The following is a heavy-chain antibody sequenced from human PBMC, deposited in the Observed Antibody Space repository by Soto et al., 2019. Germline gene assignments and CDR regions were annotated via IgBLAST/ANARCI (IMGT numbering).Heavy chain of an antibody. CDR2: IYYGGST. CDR3: ACRSSYCRHTPCYAAYFDY. V-gene: IGHV4-39*01. Sequence: QLQLQESGPGLVKPSETLSLTCTVSGGSISSRSFYWGWIRQPPGMGLAWIGSIYYGGSTDSDPSLQSRLCISPDAPQNQCSRTLTSATAADTAVYFCACRSSYCRHTPCYAAYFDYWGQGILVTVSS. D-gene: IGHD2-2*01. J-gene: IGHJ4*02. CDR1: GGSISSRSFY.